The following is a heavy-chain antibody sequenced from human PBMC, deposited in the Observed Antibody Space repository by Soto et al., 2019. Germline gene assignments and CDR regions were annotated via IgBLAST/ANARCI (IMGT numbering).Heavy chain of an antibody. Sequence: GGSLRLSCAASGFTFRNYAMHWVRQAPGKGLEWVAVISDDGSNKHYADSVKGRFTISRDNSKNTLDLQMNSLRGEDTAVYYCARDPHGMDVWGQGTTVTVSS. V-gene: IGHV3-30-3*01. CDR1: GFTFRNYA. J-gene: IGHJ6*02. CDR2: ISDDGSNK. CDR3: ARDPHGMDV.